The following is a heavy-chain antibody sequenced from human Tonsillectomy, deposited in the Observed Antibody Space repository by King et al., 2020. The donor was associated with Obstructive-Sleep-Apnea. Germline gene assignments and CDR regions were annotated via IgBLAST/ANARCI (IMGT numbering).Heavy chain of an antibody. CDR3: TTGGVEGYYDAYLGY. J-gene: IGHJ4*02. D-gene: IGHD3-22*01. V-gene: IGHV3-15*01. CDR1: GFTFSNAW. CDR2: IKSKTDGGTT. Sequence: VQLVESGGGLVKPGGSLRLSCAASGFTFSNAWMSWVRQAPRKGLEWVGRIKSKTDGGTTDYAAPVKGRFTISRDDSKNTLYLQMNSLKAEETPVYYCTTGGVEGYYDAYLGYGGQGTLDTVSS.